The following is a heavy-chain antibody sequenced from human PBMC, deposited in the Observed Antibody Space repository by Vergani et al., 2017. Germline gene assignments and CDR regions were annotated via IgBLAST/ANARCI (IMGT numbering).Heavy chain of an antibody. CDR3: AAVWRLGGTFDY. CDR1: GFTFSSYS. D-gene: IGHD3-16*01. J-gene: IGHJ4*02. V-gene: IGHV4-4*08. Sequence: QVQLVESGGGLVKPGGSLRLSCAASGFTFSSYSMNWVRQAPGKGLEWIGRIYTSGSTNYNPSLKSRVTISVDTSKNQFSLKLGSVTAADTAVYYCAAVWRLGGTFDYWGQGTLVTVSS. CDR2: IYTSGST.